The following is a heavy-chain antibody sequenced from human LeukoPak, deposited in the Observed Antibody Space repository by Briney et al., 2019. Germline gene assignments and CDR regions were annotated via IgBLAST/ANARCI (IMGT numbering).Heavy chain of an antibody. CDR2: ISYDGSNK. CDR3: ARGDSSGYYIDY. CDR1: GFTFSSYA. Sequence: GGSLRLSCAASGFTFSSYAMHWVRQAPDKGLEWVAVISYDGSNKYSADSVKGRFTISRDNSKNTLYLQMNSLRAEDTAVYYCARGDSSGYYIDYWGQGTLVTVSS. J-gene: IGHJ4*02. D-gene: IGHD3-22*01. V-gene: IGHV3-30-3*01.